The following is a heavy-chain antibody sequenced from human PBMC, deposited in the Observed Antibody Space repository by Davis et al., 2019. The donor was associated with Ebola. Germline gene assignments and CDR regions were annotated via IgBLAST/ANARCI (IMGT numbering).Heavy chain of an antibody. D-gene: IGHD2/OR15-2a*01. CDR2: INHSGWT. CDR1: GESISGYY. V-gene: IGHV4-34*01. J-gene: IGHJ4*02. Sequence: MPSDPLSPTCALSGESISGYYWTWIRQPPGGGLEWIGEINHSGWTNYIPSLKSRVTISVDTSKNQFSLKLTSVTAADTAVYYCARSPFPGGIDYWGQGTLVTVSS. CDR3: ARSPFPGGIDY.